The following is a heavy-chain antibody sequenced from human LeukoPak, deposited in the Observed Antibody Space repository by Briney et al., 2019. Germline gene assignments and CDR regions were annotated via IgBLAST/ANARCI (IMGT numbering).Heavy chain of an antibody. CDR1: GYTFTSYY. D-gene: IGHD3-10*01. J-gene: IGHJ6*04. CDR3: ARHRPFITMVRGVTPPTGMDV. V-gene: IGHV1-46*01. Sequence: GASVKVSCKASGYTFTSYYMHRVRQAPGQGLEWMGIINPSGGSTSYAQKFQGRVTMTRDTSTSTVYMELSSLRSEDTAVYYCARHRPFITMVRGVTPPTGMDVWGKGTTVTVSS. CDR2: INPSGGST.